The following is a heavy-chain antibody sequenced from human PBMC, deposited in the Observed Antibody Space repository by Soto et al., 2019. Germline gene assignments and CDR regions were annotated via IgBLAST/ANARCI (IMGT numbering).Heavy chain of an antibody. CDR2: ISWNSGSI. D-gene: IGHD4-17*01. Sequence: EVQLVESGGGLVQPGRSLRLSCAASGFTFDDYAMHWVRQAPGKGLEWVSGISWNSGSIGYADSVKGRFTISRDNAKNSLYLQMNSLRAEDTALYYCAKGTYGDYSDGWFDPWGQGTLVTVSS. CDR3: AKGTYGDYSDGWFDP. CDR1: GFTFDDYA. J-gene: IGHJ5*02. V-gene: IGHV3-9*01.